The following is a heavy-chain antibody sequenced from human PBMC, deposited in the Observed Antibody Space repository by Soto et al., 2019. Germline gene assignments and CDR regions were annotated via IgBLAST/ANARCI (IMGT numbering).Heavy chain of an antibody. D-gene: IGHD2-21*02. CDR3: ARLPRDCGRDCYLGDY. CDR2: IYYSGST. J-gene: IGHJ4*02. CDR1: GGSISSSSYY. Sequence: ASETLSLTCTVSGGSISSSSYYWGWIRQPPGKGLEWIGSIYYSGSTYYNPSLKSRVTISVDTSKNQFSLKLSSVTAADTAVYYCARLPRDCGRDCYLGDYWGQGTLVTVS. V-gene: IGHV4-39*01.